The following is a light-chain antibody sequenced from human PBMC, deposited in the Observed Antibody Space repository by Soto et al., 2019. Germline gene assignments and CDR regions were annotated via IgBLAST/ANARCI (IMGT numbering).Light chain of an antibody. CDR1: QSIAGY. CDR2: SAS. CDR3: QQSFSVPIT. J-gene: IGKJ5*01. Sequence: DIQMTQSPSSLSASVGDRVTITCRASQSIAGYLSWYQQRPGKAPQFLIYSASSLQRGVPSRFSGSGSGTDFSLTINGLQPADFATYFCQQSFSVPITFGQGTRLEI. V-gene: IGKV1-39*01.